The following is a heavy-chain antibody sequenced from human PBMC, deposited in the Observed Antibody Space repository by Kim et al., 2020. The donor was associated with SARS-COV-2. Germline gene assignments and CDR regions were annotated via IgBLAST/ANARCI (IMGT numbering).Heavy chain of an antibody. CDR2: IYYSGST. CDR1: GGSISSSSYY. J-gene: IGHJ4*02. Sequence: SETLSLTCTVSGGSISSSSYYWGWIRQPPGKGLEWIGSIYYSGSTYYNPSLKSRVTISVDTSKNQFSLKLSSVTAADTAVYYCARTPRIAVAGTFDYWGQGTLVTVSS. CDR3: ARTPRIAVAGTFDY. D-gene: IGHD6-19*01. V-gene: IGHV4-39*07.